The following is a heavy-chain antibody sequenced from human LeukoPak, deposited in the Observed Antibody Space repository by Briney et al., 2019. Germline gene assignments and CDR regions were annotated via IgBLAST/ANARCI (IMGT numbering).Heavy chain of an antibody. J-gene: IGHJ4*02. Sequence: GGSLRLSCTVSGFTFSSYWMSWVRQAPGKGLEWVANIMQDGSEKHYVDSVKGRFTISRDNAKSSLYLQMNSLRAEDTAVYFCARENWVYDGSLDYWGQGTLVTVSS. CDR1: GFTFSSYW. D-gene: IGHD5/OR15-5a*01. CDR2: IMQDGSEK. CDR3: ARENWVYDGSLDY. V-gene: IGHV3-7*01.